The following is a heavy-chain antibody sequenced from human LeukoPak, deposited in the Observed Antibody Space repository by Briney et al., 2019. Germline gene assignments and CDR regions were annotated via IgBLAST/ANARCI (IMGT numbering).Heavy chain of an antibody. J-gene: IGHJ4*02. CDR1: GFTFSSYA. V-gene: IGHV3-15*01. D-gene: IGHD3/OR15-3a*01. CDR2: IKTKTDGGPT. CDR3: TTDIWTFRGLDY. Sequence: GRSLRLSCAASGFTFSSYAMHWVRQAPGKGLEWIGHIKTKTDGGPTDYAAPVKGRFTISRDDSKNTVYLQMNSLKTEDTAVYYCTTDIWTFRGLDYWGQGTLVTVSS.